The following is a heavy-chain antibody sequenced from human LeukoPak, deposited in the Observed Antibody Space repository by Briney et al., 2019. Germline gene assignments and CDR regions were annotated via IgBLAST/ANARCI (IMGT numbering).Heavy chain of an antibody. D-gene: IGHD2-2*01. CDR3: AIHIVVVPAAKKKNWFDP. CDR2: INHSGST. CDR1: GGSFSGYY. Sequence: SETLSLTCAVYGGSFSGYYWSWIRQPPGKGLEWIGGINHSGSTNYNPSLKSRVTISVDTSKNQFSLKLSSVTAADTAVYYCAIHIVVVPAAKKKNWFDPWGQGTLVTVSS. V-gene: IGHV4-34*01. J-gene: IGHJ5*02.